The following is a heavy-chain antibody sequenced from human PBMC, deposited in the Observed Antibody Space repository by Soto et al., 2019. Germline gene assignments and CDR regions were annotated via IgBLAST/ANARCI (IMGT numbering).Heavy chain of an antibody. CDR3: GRTGWPQSSYYFDY. CDR1: GFIFSLFW. CDR2: INEDGIEE. Sequence: GGSLRLSGAASGFIFSLFWMSGGRQTPGKGQEWVANINEDGIEEVFGDSVTGRFTISGDNAKNSLYLQMNSLAAADTAVYYCGRTGWPQSSYYFDYRGQGTLVTVSS. J-gene: IGHJ4*02. V-gene: IGHV3-7*03. D-gene: IGHD3-16*01.